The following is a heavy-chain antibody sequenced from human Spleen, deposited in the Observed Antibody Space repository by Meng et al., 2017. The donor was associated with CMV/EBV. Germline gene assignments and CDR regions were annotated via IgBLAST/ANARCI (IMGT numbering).Heavy chain of an antibody. V-gene: IGHV1-18*01. CDR3: ARDLVVRSAIWHFDL. D-gene: IGHD2-15*01. CDR1: GYKVLSYG. Sequence: SGYKVLSYGITWVRQAPGEGLEWIGWISANNDNTIYAQKFQDRVTLTADTPTSTAFMELRSLKSDDTAVYYCARDLVVRSAIWHFDLWGRGTLVTVSS. CDR2: ISANNDNT. J-gene: IGHJ2*01.